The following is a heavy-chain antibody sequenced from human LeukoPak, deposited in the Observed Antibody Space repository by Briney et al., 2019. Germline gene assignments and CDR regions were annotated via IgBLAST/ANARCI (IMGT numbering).Heavy chain of an antibody. J-gene: IGHJ4*02. D-gene: IGHD1-26*01. CDR1: GSTFSSYA. V-gene: IGHV3-30-3*01. Sequence: GGSLRLSCAASGSTFSSYAMHWVREAPGKGLEWVAVISYDGSNKNYADSVKGRFTISRDNSKNTLYLQMNSLRAEDTAVYYCARGPEWEPYYFDYWGQGTLVTVSS. CDR2: ISYDGSNK. CDR3: ARGPEWEPYYFDY.